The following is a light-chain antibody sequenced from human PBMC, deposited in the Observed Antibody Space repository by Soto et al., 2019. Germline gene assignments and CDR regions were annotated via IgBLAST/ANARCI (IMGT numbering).Light chain of an antibody. Sequence: DIQMTQSPSSLSASVGDRVTITCRASLSISSYLNWYQQKPGKVPKMVIYGATSLQRGVPSRFSGSGSGTDFTLTISSLQPEDFATYYYEQSYTRPITFGQGTRLEIK. CDR1: LSISSY. CDR3: EQSYTRPIT. V-gene: IGKV1-39*01. J-gene: IGKJ5*01. CDR2: GAT.